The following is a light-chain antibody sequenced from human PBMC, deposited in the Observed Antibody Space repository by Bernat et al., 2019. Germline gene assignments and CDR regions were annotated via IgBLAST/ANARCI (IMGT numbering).Light chain of an antibody. Sequence: QSALTQPASVSGSPGQSITISCTGTSSDVGAYNYVSWYQQHPDRAPKLMIYDVNNRPSGVSNRFSGSKSGNTASLTISGLQAEDEADYYFSSYTSSGTLVFGGGTKLTVL. J-gene: IGLJ3*02. V-gene: IGLV2-14*03. CDR2: DVN. CDR3: SSYTSSGTLV. CDR1: SSDVGAYNY.